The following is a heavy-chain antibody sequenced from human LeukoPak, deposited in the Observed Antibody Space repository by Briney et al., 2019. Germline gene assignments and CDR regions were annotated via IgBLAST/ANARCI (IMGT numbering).Heavy chain of an antibody. D-gene: IGHD7-27*01. CDR2: ISSSSSYI. Sequence: GGSLRLSCAASGFTFSSYSMNWVRQAPGKGLEWVSSISSSSSYIYYADSVKGRFTISRDNAKNSLYLQMNSLRAEDTAVYYFARDPSVWGKGPVYWGQGTLVTVSS. CDR1: GFTFSSYS. J-gene: IGHJ4*02. CDR3: ARDPSVWGKGPVY. V-gene: IGHV3-21*01.